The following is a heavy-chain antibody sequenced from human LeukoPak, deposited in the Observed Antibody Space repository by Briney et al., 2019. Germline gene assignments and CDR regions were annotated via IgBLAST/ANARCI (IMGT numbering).Heavy chain of an antibody. CDR2: ISGSGGST. J-gene: IGHJ4*02. V-gene: IGHV3-23*01. CDR1: GFTFSSYA. CDR3: AKDRGTIFDVLNFDFDL. D-gene: IGHD3-3*02. Sequence: GGSLRLSCAASGFTFSSYAMSWVRQAPGKGLEWVSAISGSGGSTYYADSVKGRFTISRDNSKNTLYLQMNSLRAEDTAVYYCAKDRGTIFDVLNFDFDLWGQGALVTVSS.